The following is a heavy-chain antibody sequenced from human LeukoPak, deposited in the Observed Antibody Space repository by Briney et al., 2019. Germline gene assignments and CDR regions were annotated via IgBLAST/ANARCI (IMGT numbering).Heavy chain of an antibody. CDR2: ISPDGSIG. D-gene: IGHD1-1*01. J-gene: IGHJ4*02. V-gene: IGHV3-74*01. CDR1: GFTFSSYW. Sequence: GGSLRLSCAASGFTFSSYWMHWVRQTPGKGLVWVSHISPDGSIGTYADSVKGRFTISRDNAKNTLYLQMDSLSAEDTAVYYCARDQLLGGQGTLVTVSS. CDR3: ARDQLL.